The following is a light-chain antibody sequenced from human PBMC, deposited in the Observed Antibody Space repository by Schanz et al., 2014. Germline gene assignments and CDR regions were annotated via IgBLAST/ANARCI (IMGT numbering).Light chain of an antibody. J-gene: IGKJ4*01. CDR1: QYLAYN. Sequence: EIVLTQSPATLSVSPGERASLSCRASQYLAYNLAWYQQKPGQAPRLLMYAASSRAAGIPDRFSGSGSGTDFTLTISRLEPEDFAVYYCQQRSNWVLTFGGGTKVEIK. CDR2: AAS. V-gene: IGKV3D-20*02. CDR3: QQRSNWVLT.